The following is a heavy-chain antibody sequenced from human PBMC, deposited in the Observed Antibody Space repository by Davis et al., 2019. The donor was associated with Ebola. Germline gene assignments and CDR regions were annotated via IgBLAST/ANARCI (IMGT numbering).Heavy chain of an antibody. CDR3: ASGEFVDF. CDR1: GYTFTAYY. CDR2: INPSSGGS. D-gene: IGHD3-10*01. Sequence: ASVKVSCKASGYTFTAYYIHWVRQAPGQGLEWMGWINPSSGGSDYTQKFQGRVAMTRDTSTSTVHMDLSSLKSEDTAIYYCASGEFVDFWGQGTLVTVSS. J-gene: IGHJ4*02. V-gene: IGHV1-2*02.